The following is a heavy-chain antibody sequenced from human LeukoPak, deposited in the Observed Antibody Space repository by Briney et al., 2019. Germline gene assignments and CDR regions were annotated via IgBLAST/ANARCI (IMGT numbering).Heavy chain of an antibody. Sequence: PSETLSLTCRVSSASINSGSNYWGWIRQPPGKTLEWIGSIYSSGSTYYNPSLKSRVIIMIDTPKNHFSLTLSSVTAADTAVYYCARSDGYGLVGIWGQGTMVTVSS. CDR3: ARSDGYGLVGI. CDR2: IYSSGST. CDR1: SASINSGSNY. V-gene: IGHV4-39*07. D-gene: IGHD5-18*01. J-gene: IGHJ3*02.